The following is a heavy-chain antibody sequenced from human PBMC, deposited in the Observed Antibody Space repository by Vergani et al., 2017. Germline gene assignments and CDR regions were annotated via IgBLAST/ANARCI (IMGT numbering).Heavy chain of an antibody. J-gene: IGHJ3*02. Sequence: QVQLVESGGGLVKPGGSLRLSCAASGFTFSDYYMSWIRQAPGKGLEWVSYISSSSSYTNYADSVKGRFTISRDNAKNLLYLQMNSLRAEDTAVYYCARVKAFRGAFDIWGQGTMVTVSS. V-gene: IGHV3-11*06. D-gene: IGHD3-10*01. CDR3: ARVKAFRGAFDI. CDR2: ISSSSSYT. CDR1: GFTFSDYY.